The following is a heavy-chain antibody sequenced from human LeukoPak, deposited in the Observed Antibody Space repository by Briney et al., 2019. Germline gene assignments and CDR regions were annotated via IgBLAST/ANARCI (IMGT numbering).Heavy chain of an antibody. Sequence: PGGSLRLSCAASGFTFGSYGMHWVRQAPGKGLEWVALIWYDGRNTYYVDSVKGRFTISRDNSKNTLYLQMNSLRAEDTAVYYCARDYGGTVTNPGGFDYWGQGTLVTVSS. J-gene: IGHJ4*02. CDR3: ARDYGGTVTNPGGFDY. CDR1: GFTFGSYG. D-gene: IGHD4-17*01. CDR2: IWYDGRNT. V-gene: IGHV3-33*01.